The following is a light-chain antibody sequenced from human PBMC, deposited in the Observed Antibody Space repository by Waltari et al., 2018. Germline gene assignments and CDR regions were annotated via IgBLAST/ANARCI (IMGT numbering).Light chain of an antibody. CDR3: CSYAGSTSWV. CDR1: SSDVGSYNL. Sequence: QSALTQPASVSGSPGQSITIFCTGTSSDVGSYNLVSWYQQYPGKAPKLMIYEGSQRPSGVSNRFSGSKSGNTASLTISGLQAEDEADYYCCSYAGSTSWVFGGGTKLTVL. CDR2: EGS. V-gene: IGLV2-23*01. J-gene: IGLJ3*02.